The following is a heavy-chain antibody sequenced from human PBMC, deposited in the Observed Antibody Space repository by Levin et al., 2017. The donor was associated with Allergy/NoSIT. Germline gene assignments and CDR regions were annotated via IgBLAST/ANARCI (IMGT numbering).Heavy chain of an antibody. CDR3: AKDAPGAGGFDY. J-gene: IGHJ4*02. Sequence: GGSLRLSCAASGFAINSLAITWVRQGPGKGLEWVSTIGISASNTDYADSVKGRFTISRDNSKNTVYLQMNSLRAEDTAVYYCAKDAPGAGGFDYWGQGTLVTVSS. D-gene: IGHD1-14*01. CDR1: GFAINSLA. V-gene: IGHV3-23*01. CDR2: IGISASNT.